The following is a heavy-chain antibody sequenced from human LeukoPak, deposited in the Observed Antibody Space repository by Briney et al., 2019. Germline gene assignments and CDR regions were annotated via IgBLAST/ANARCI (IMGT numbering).Heavy chain of an antibody. CDR2: IYTSGST. CDR1: RGSLSSYY. D-gene: IGHD3-10*01. Sequence: SETLSLTCTVSRGSLSSYYWCWIRQPAGEGLEWIGRIYTSGSTNYNPSPKSRVTISVDTSKNQFSLKLSSVTAADTAVYYCARAPSETYYYGSGSPYYYYYGMDVWGQGTTVTVSS. V-gene: IGHV4-4*07. CDR3: ARAPSETYYYGSGSPYYYYYGMDV. J-gene: IGHJ6*02.